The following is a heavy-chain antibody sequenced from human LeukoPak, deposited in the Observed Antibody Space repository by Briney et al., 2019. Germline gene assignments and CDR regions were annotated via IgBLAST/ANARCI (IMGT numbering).Heavy chain of an antibody. CDR3: ARDWGLMTTVTPEGY. V-gene: IGHV1-2*04. Sequence: ASVKVSCKASGYTFTGYYMHWVRQAPGQGLEWMGWINPNSGGTNYAQKFQGWVTMTRDTSISTAYMELSSLRSEDTAVYYCARDWGLMTTVTPEGYWGQGTLVTVSS. J-gene: IGHJ4*02. CDR2: INPNSGGT. CDR1: GYTFTGYY. D-gene: IGHD4-17*01.